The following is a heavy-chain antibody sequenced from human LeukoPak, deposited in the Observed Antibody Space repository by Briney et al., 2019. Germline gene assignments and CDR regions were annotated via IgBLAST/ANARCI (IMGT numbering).Heavy chain of an antibody. V-gene: IGHV1-18*04. CDR1: GYTFTGYY. CDR2: ISAYNGNT. CDR3: ARDQAFGGVIALDY. J-gene: IGHJ4*02. D-gene: IGHD3-16*02. Sequence: ASVTVSCKASGYTFTGYYMHWVRQAPGQGHEWMGWISAYNGNTNYAQKLQGRVTMTTDTSTSTAYMELRSLRSDDTAVYYCARDQAFGGVIALDYWGQGTLVTVSS.